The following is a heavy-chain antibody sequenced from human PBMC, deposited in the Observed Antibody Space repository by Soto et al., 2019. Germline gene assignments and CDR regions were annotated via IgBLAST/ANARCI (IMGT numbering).Heavy chain of an antibody. Sequence: EVQLVESGGGLVKPGGSLRLSCAASGFTFSNAWMNWVRQAPGKGLEWVGRIKSKTDGGTTDYAAPVKGRFTISREDSKNTLYLQMNSLKTEDTAVYYCTTEFDQEEGSGMYLNPITDYWGQGTLVTVSS. CDR1: GFTFSNAW. V-gene: IGHV3-15*07. CDR3: TTEFDQEEGSGMYLNPITDY. J-gene: IGHJ4*02. D-gene: IGHD3-10*01. CDR2: IKSKTDGGTT.